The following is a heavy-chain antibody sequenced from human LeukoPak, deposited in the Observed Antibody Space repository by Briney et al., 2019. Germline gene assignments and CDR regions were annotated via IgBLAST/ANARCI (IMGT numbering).Heavy chain of an antibody. CDR1: GFTFSGYA. V-gene: IGHV3-23*01. CDR3: VRDYCSGGSCYESKWFDP. CDR2: ISDNGGRT. Sequence: GGSLRLSCAASGFTFSGYAMSWVRQAPGKGLEWVSTISDNGGRTYYADSVKGRFTISRDNSKNTLFLQMNSLRAEDTAVYFCVRDYCSGGSCYESKWFDPWGQGTLVTVSS. J-gene: IGHJ5*02. D-gene: IGHD2-15*01.